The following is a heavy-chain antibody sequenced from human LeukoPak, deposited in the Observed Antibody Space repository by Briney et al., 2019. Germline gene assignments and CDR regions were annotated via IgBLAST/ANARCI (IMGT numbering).Heavy chain of an antibody. V-gene: IGHV4-34*01. CDR1: GGSFSGYY. D-gene: IGHD6-6*01. CDR2: INHSGST. CDR3: ARVGRSSYYYYYYYMDV. Sequence: PSETLSLTCAVYGGSFSGYYWSWIRQPPGKGLEWIGEINHSGSTNYNPSLKSRVTISVDTSKNQFSLKLSSVTAADTAVYYCARVGRSSYYYYYYYMDVWGEGTTVTVSS. J-gene: IGHJ6*03.